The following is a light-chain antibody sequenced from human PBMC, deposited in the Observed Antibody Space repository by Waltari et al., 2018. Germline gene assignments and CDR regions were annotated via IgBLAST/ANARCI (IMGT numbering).Light chain of an antibody. J-gene: IGLJ2*01. CDR2: EVS. CDR1: SSDVGAYNY. V-gene: IGLV2-8*01. CDR3: SSHAGSKNYVV. Sequence: QSALTQPPSASGSPGQSVTIPCTGSSSDVGAYNYVPWYQQHPGKAPKLMIYEVSKRPSGVPDRFSGSKSGNTASLTVSGLQAEDEADYYCSSHAGSKNYVVFGGGTKLTVL.